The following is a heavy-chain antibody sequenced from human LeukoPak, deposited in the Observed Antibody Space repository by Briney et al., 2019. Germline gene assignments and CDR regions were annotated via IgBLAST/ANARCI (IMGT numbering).Heavy chain of an antibody. CDR1: GFTFRSYS. CDR2: ISSSSSYI. D-gene: IGHD6-13*01. J-gene: IGHJ4*02. CDR3: ARGEEKYSSSWYNY. Sequence: GGSLRLSCAASGFTFRSYSMNWVRQAPGKGLEWVSSISSSSSYIYYADSVKGRFTISRDNAKNSLYLQMNSLRAEDTAVYYCARGEEKYSSSWYNYWGQGTLVTVSS. V-gene: IGHV3-21*01.